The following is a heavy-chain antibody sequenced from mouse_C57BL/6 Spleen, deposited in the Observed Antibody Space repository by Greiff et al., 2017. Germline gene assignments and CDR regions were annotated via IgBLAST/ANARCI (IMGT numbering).Heavy chain of an antibody. Sequence: QVQLKESGPGLVQPSQSLSITCTVSGFSLTSYGVHWVRQSPGKGLEWLGVIWSGGSTDYNAAFISRLSISKDNSKSQVFFKMNSLQADDTAIYYCARKRDSNYVDAMDYWGQGTSVTVSS. CDR1: GFSLTSYG. CDR2: IWSGGST. CDR3: ARKRDSNYVDAMDY. J-gene: IGHJ4*01. V-gene: IGHV2-2*01. D-gene: IGHD2-5*01.